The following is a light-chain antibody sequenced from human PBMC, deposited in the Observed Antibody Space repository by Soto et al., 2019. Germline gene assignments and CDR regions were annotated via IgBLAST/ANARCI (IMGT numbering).Light chain of an antibody. CDR2: GAS. Sequence: EIVLTQSPGTLSLSPGERATLSCRASQSISSGYLAWYQQKPRQAPRLLIYGASSRATGVPDRFSGSGSETDFTLTISRLEPEDFAVYYCQRYGTSLTWTFGQGTKVEIK. V-gene: IGKV3-20*01. J-gene: IGKJ1*01. CDR1: QSISSGY. CDR3: QRYGTSLTWT.